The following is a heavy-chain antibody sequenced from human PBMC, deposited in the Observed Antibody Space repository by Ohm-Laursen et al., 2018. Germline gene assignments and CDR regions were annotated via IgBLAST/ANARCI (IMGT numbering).Heavy chain of an antibody. V-gene: IGHV4-59*01. J-gene: IGHJ4*02. CDR1: GGSISSYY. CDR3: ATLDSTGYSNFDY. CDR2: ISYSGRT. Sequence: SQTLSLTCSVSGGSISSYYWSWIRQPPGKGLEWIGYISYSGRTNYNPSLKSRVTISLDTSKNQFSLKLSSVTAADTAVYYCATLDSTGYSNFDYWGQGTLVTVSS. D-gene: IGHD3-22*01.